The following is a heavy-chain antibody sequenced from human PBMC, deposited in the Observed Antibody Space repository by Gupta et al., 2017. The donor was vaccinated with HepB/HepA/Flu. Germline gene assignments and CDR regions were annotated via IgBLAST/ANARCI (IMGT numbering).Heavy chain of an antibody. Sequence: EVQLVESGGGLVQPGGYLRLPWAVSGFTFRSYRMNGVRPAPGKGLEWVASIKEDGSEKFYVDSVKGRFTISRDSAKNSLYLQMNSLRAEDTAVYYCARAGYCTSTSCYSPHYYYMDVWGTGTTVIVSS. CDR2: IKEDGSEK. V-gene: IGHV3-7*01. CDR1: GFTFRSYR. D-gene: IGHD2-2*02. J-gene: IGHJ6*03. CDR3: ARAGYCTSTSCYSPHYYYMDV.